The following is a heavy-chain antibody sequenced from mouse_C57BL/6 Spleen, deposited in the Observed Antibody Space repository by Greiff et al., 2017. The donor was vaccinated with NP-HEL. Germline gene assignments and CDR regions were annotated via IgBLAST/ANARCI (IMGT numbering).Heavy chain of an antibody. CDR3: ARWRELLGADY. CDR2: IHPNSGST. Sequence: QVQLQQPGAELVKPGASVKLSCKASGYTFTSYWMHWVKQRPGQGLEWIGMIHPNSGSTNYNEKFKRKATLTVDKSSSTAYMQLSSLTSEDSAVYYCARWRELLGADYWGQGTTLTVSS. J-gene: IGHJ2*01. D-gene: IGHD4-1*01. CDR1: GYTFTSYW. V-gene: IGHV1-64*01.